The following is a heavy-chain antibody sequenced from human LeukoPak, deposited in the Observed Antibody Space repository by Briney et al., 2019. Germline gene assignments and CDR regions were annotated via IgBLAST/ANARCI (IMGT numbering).Heavy chain of an antibody. CDR3: AKDPFTSGSTLGGVDY. Sequence: PGGSLSRSCAGYGFTFSSFNMNRVRQAPGKGLVGVAVITYDGSNKYYADSVKGRFTISRDNSKNTLYLQMHSLRAEDTAVFYCAKDPFTSGSTLGGVDYWGQGTLVTVSS. CDR2: ITYDGSNK. V-gene: IGHV3-30*18. CDR1: GFTFSSFN. D-gene: IGHD1-26*01. J-gene: IGHJ4*02.